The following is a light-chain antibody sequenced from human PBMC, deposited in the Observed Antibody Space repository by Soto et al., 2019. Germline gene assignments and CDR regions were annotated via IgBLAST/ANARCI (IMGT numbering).Light chain of an antibody. J-gene: IGKJ3*01. V-gene: IGKV1-12*01. Sequence: DIHMTQSPSSLAASVGDRVTITCRASQAISNGLAWYQQKPGKAPKLLINTASTLQRWVPSRFSGSGSRTDTTLTLRSLQPEDFATYYCQQAHSFPQFTYGPGTRVDIK. CDR1: QAISNG. CDR2: TAS. CDR3: QQAHSFPQFT.